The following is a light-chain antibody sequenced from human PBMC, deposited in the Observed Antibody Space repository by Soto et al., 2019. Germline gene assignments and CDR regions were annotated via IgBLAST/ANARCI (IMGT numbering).Light chain of an antibody. CDR1: SSNIGADYD. J-gene: IGLJ2*01. V-gene: IGLV1-40*01. Sequence: QSALTQPPSVSGAPGQRVTISCTGSSSNIGADYDVHWYQHLPGTAPKLLIYGNNNRPSGVPDRFSGSKSGTSASLVISGLQSEDEADYYCAVWDDSLSGPVFGGGTKLTVL. CDR3: AVWDDSLSGPV. CDR2: GNN.